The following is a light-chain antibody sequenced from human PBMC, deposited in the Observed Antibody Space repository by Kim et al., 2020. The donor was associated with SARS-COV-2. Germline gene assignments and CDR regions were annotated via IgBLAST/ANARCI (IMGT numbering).Light chain of an antibody. J-gene: IGKJ1*01. Sequence: DIQMTQSPSSLSASVGDRVTITCRASQGINNYLAWYQQRPGKVPKLLIYAASTSQSGVPSRFSGSGFGTDFTLTISSLQPEDGATYYCQKYNSAPWTFGRGTKVDIK. CDR2: AAS. V-gene: IGKV1-27*01. CDR1: QGINNY. CDR3: QKYNSAPWT.